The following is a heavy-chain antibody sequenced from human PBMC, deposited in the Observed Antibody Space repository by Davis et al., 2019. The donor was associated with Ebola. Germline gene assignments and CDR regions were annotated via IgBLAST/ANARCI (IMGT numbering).Heavy chain of an antibody. D-gene: IGHD2-2*01. J-gene: IGHJ3*02. CDR2: IYYSGST. V-gene: IGHV4-59*01. CDR3: ARDTIFDI. Sequence: SATLSLTFTVSGGSISSYYWSWIRQPPGKGLEWIGYIYYSGSTNYNPSLKSRVTISVDTSKNQFSLKLSSVTAADTAVYYCARDTIFDIWGQGTMVTVSS. CDR1: GGSISSYY.